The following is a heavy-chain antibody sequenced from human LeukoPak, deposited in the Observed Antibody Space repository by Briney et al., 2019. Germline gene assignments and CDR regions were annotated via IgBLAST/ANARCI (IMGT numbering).Heavy chain of an antibody. CDR1: GFIFSNYG. J-gene: IGHJ4*02. CDR2: IWYDGSKT. Sequence: GGSLRLSCVASGFIFSNYGMHWVRQAPGKGLEWVAVIWYDGSKTYYADSVKGRFTISRDSSKNTLFLQMNSLRAEDTAVYSCAREFAPYYFDLLGQGTLVTVPS. CDR3: AREFAPYYFDL. V-gene: IGHV3-33*01.